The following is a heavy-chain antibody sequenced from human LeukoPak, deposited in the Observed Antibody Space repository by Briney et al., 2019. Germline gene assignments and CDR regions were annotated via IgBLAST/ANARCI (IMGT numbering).Heavy chain of an antibody. J-gene: IGHJ4*02. CDR1: GVTFSSYS. CDR2: INHSGST. CDR3: AREVGATKSIDY. Sequence: GSLRLSCAASGVTFSSYSMNWVRQPPGKGLEWIGEINHSGSTDYNPSLKSRVTISVDTSKNQFSLKLSSVTAADTAVYYCAREVGATKSIDYWGQGTLVTVSS. D-gene: IGHD1-26*01. V-gene: IGHV4-34*01.